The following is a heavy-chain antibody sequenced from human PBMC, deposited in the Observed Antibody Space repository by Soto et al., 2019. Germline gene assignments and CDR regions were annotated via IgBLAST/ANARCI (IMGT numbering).Heavy chain of an antibody. V-gene: IGHV2-5*02. CDR1: GLSLSTSGEA. CDR3: AHYVSTSPAGWFDP. J-gene: IGHJ5*02. Sequence: QITLKESGPTLVKPTQTLTLTCTFSGLSLSTSGEAVGWIRQPPGKALEWLAILYWDDDKRYNPTLNTRITITKDTSKTQVVLTLTNMDPVDTATYYCAHYVSTSPAGWFDPWGQGILVTVSS. CDR2: LYWDDDK. D-gene: IGHD3-10*02.